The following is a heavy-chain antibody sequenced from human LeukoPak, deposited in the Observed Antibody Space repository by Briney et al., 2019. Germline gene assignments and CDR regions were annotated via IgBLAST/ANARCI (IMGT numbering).Heavy chain of an antibody. V-gene: IGHV3-15*01. D-gene: IGHD3-22*01. J-gene: IGHJ4*02. CDR3: TTIGLTMIATCDY. CDR1: GFSFSNVW. Sequence: GGSLRLSCAASGFSFSNVWMIWVRQAPGRGLEWVGRIKTKGDGGTIDYAAPVKGRFTISRDDSKNTLYLEVNSLTTEDTAVYYCTTIGLTMIATCDYWGQGTLVTVSS. CDR2: IKTKGDGGTI.